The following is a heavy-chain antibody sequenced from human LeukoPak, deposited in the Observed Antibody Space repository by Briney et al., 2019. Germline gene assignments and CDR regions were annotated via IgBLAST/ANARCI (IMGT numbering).Heavy chain of an antibody. CDR2: ISWQSRTR. CDR1: GFFFDDYG. D-gene: IGHD3-3*01. J-gene: IGHJ6*02. V-gene: IGHV3-9*01. CDR3: VKDRDFWSGLDV. Sequence: PGGSLRLSCVASGFFFDDYGMHWVRQVPGKGLEWVSGISWQSRTRKYADSVRGQFTISRDNAKNSPYLQMNSLKLEDTALYYCVKDRDFWSGLDVWGQGTMVTVS.